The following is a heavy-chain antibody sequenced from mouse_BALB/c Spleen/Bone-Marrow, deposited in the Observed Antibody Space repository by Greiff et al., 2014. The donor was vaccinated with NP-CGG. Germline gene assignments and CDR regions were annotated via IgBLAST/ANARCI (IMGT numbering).Heavy chain of an antibody. CDR3: ARSGSSSGYFDY. Sequence: DVMLVESGGGLGQPGGSRKLSCAASGFTFSSFAMHWVRQAPEKGLEWVAYISSGSSTIYYADTVMGRFTISRDNPKNTLFLQMTSLRSEDTAMYYCARSGSSSGYFDYWGQGTTLTVSS. J-gene: IGHJ2*01. CDR2: ISSGSSTI. CDR1: GFTFSSFA. V-gene: IGHV5-17*02. D-gene: IGHD1-1*01.